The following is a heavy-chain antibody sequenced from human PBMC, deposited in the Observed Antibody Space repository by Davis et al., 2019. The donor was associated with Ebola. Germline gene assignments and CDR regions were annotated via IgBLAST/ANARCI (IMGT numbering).Heavy chain of an antibody. J-gene: IGHJ3*02. D-gene: IGHD1-26*01. V-gene: IGHV3-7*01. CDR2: IKEDGSDK. CDR3: ARDLHSGTTGAFDI. CDR1: GFTFSNYW. Sequence: GESLKISCAASGFTFSNYWMSWVRQAPGKGPEWVANIKEDGSDKYYVDSVKGRFTISRDNAKNSLYLQMNSLRAEDTAVYYCARDLHSGTTGAFDIWGQGTMVTVSS.